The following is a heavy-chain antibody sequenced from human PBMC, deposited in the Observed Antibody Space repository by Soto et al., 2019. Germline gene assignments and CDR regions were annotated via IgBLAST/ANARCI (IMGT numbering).Heavy chain of an antibody. CDR3: ARDAYYDSSGYWPRFDP. Sequence: VGSLRLSCAASGFTFSSYSMSWVRQAPGKGLEWVSYISSSSSTIYYADSVKGRFTISRDNAKNSLYLQMNSLRDEDTAVYYCARDAYYDSSGYWPRFDPWGQGTLVTVSS. J-gene: IGHJ5*02. V-gene: IGHV3-48*02. D-gene: IGHD3-22*01. CDR1: GFTFSSYS. CDR2: ISSSSSTI.